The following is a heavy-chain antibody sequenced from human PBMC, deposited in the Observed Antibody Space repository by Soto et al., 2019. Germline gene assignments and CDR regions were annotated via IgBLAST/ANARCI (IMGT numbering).Heavy chain of an antibody. CDR3: TRDRYDSSGYVIIDAFDI. CDR1: GGSISSSNW. D-gene: IGHD3-22*01. CDR2: IYHSGST. J-gene: IGHJ3*02. V-gene: IGHV4-4*02. Sequence: QVQLQESGPGLVKPSGTLSLTCAVSGGSISSSNWWSWVRQPPGKGLEWIGEIYHSGSTNYNPSLKSRVTISVDKSKNQFSLKLSSVTAADTAVYYCTRDRYDSSGYVIIDAFDIWGQGTMVTVSS.